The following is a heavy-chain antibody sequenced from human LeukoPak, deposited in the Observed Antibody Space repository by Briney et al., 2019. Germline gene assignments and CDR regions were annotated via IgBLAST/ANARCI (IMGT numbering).Heavy chain of an antibody. CDR3: ARGHYYDSSGYWWFDP. V-gene: IGHV3-13*01. CDR1: GFTFSSYD. CDR2: IGTAGDT. D-gene: IGHD3-22*01. Sequence: PGGSLRLSCAASGFTFSSYDMHWVRQATGEGLEWVSAIGTAGDTYYPGSVKGRFTISRENAKNSLYLQMNSLRAGDTAVYYCARGHYYDSSGYWWFDPWGQGTLVTVSS. J-gene: IGHJ5*02.